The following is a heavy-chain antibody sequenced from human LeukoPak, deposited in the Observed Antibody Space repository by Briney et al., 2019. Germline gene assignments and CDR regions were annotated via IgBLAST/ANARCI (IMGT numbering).Heavy chain of an antibody. CDR1: GFTFSRYS. CDR2: ISGTGNYI. J-gene: IGHJ6*04. D-gene: IGHD3-10*02. Sequence: PGGSLRLSCEASGFTSGFTFSRYSMSWVRQAPGKGLEWVSSISGTGNYIYYADSVKGRFTVSRDNAKNSVSLQMNSLRAEDTAVYYCAELGITMIGGVWGKGTTVTISS. CDR3: AELGITMIGGV. V-gene: IGHV3-21*01.